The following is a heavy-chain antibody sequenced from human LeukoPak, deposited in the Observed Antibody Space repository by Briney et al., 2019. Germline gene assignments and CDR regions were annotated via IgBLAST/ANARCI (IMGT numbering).Heavy chain of an antibody. CDR1: GYSISSGYY. Sequence: PSETLSLTCAVSGYSISSGYYWGWIRQPPGKGLEWIGSIHHSGSTYYNPSLKSRVTISVDTSKNQFSLKLSSVTAADTAVYYCVYYDSSGYLDYWGQGTLVTVSS. J-gene: IGHJ4*02. CDR3: VYYDSSGYLDY. D-gene: IGHD3-22*01. CDR2: IHHSGST. V-gene: IGHV4-38-2*01.